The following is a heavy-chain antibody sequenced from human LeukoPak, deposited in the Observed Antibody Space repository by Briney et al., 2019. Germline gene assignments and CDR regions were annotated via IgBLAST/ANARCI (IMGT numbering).Heavy chain of an antibody. D-gene: IGHD2-2*01. CDR3: ARSLYCSSTSCYRKMGY. J-gene: IGHJ4*02. CDR2: MNPNSGNT. V-gene: IGHV1-8*03. CDR1: GYTFTSYD. Sequence: ASAKVSCKASGYTFTSYDINWVRQATGQGLEWMGWMNPNSGNTGYAQKFQGRVTITRNTSISTAYMELSSLRSEDTAVYYCARSLYCSSTSCYRKMGYWGQGTLVTVSS.